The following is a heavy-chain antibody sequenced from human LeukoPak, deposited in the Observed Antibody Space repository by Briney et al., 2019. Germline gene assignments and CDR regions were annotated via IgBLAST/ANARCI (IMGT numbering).Heavy chain of an antibody. V-gene: IGHV3-11*04. CDR2: ISSSGSTI. CDR1: GIAFSDYY. D-gene: IGHD1-1*01. J-gene: IGHJ6*03. Sequence: GGSLRLSCAASGIAFSDYYMSWIRQAPGKGLEWVSYISSSGSTIYYADSVKGRFTISRDNAKNSLYLQMNSLRAEDTAVYYCAKDPRDQLNYYYYMDVWGKGTTVTVSS. CDR3: AKDPRDQLNYYYYMDV.